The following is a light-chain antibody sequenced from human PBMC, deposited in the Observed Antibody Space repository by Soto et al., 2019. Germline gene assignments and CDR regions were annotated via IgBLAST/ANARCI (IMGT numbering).Light chain of an antibody. CDR1: QSVSSN. CDR2: DAS. J-gene: IGKJ2*01. CDR3: QQYNNCPMYT. Sequence: EIVMTQSPATLSVSPGETATLSCRASQSVSSNLAWYQQKPGQAPRLLIYDASTRATGIPARFSGSGSGTEFTLTISSLQSEDFAVYYCQQYNNCPMYTFGQGTKLEIK. V-gene: IGKV3-15*01.